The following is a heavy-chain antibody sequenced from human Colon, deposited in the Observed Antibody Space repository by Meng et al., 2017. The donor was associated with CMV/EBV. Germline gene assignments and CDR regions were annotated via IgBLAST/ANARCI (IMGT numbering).Heavy chain of an antibody. CDR2: ISAYNGNT. CDR3: ARLNGGNSGDWFDP. J-gene: IGHJ5*02. V-gene: IGHV1-18*04. CDR1: GFPFTSYS. Sequence: ASVKASCKASGFPFTSYSFTWVRQAPGQGLEWLGWISAYNGNTNYAQIVQGRVTMTTDPSTTTAYMELRNLRSDDTAVYYCARLNGGNSGDWFDPWGQGTLVTVSS. D-gene: IGHD4-23*01.